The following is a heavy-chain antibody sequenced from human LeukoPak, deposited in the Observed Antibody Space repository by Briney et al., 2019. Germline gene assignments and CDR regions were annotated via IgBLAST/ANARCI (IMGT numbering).Heavy chain of an antibody. CDR3: ARDHRYAFDN. D-gene: IGHD5-12*01. CDR2: NGISSGNT. Sequence: GGSLRLSCAASGFNFIDYSMNWVRQAPGKGLEWISYNGISSGNTKYADSVKGRFTISRDKARNSLYLPMNSLRVEDTAMYYCARDHRYAFDNWGHGTLVTVSS. CDR1: GFNFIDYS. V-gene: IGHV3-48*01. J-gene: IGHJ4*01.